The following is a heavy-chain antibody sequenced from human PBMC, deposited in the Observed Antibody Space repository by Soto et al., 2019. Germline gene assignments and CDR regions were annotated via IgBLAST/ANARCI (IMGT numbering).Heavy chain of an antibody. Sequence: EVQLVESGGGLVQPGRSLRLSCVASGFTVDDYAMHWVRQAPGKGLEWVSGISWNSGRIDYADSVKGRFTISRDNAKNSLSLQMNSLRAEDTALHYCASDIGGSTITTFFHYWGQGTLVTVSS. CDR3: ASDIGGSTITTFFHY. D-gene: IGHD4-4*01. CDR1: GFTVDDYA. V-gene: IGHV3-9*01. CDR2: ISWNSGRI. J-gene: IGHJ4*02.